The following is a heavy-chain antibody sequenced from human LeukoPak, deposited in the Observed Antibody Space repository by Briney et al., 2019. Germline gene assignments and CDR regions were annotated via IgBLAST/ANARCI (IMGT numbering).Heavy chain of an antibody. CDR1: GFTFSSYA. D-gene: IGHD6-13*01. V-gene: IGHV3-30-3*01. CDR3: ARDSLHSSSWYFYFDY. CDR2: ISYDGSNK. Sequence: GGSLRLSCAASGFTFSSYAMHWVRQAPGKGLEWVAVISYDGSNKYYADSVKGRFTISRDNSKNTLYLQMNSLRAEDTAVYYCARDSLHSSSWYFYFDYWGQGTLVTVSS. J-gene: IGHJ4*02.